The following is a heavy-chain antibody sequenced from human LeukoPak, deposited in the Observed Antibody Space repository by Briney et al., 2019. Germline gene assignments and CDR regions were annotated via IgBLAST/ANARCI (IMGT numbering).Heavy chain of an antibody. CDR2: IYYSGST. CDR1: GGSISSSSYY. J-gene: IGHJ4*02. CDR3: ARYITGTTLYFDY. Sequence: PSETLSLTCTVSGGSISSSSYYWGWIRQPPGKGLEWIGSIYYSGSTYYNPSLKSRVTISVDTSKNQFSLKLSSVTAADTAVYYCARYITGTTLYFDYWGQGTLVTVSS. D-gene: IGHD1-20*01. V-gene: IGHV4-39*01.